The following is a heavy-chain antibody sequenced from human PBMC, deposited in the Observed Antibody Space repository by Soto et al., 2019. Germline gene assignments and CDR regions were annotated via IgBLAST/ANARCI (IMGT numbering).Heavy chain of an antibody. J-gene: IGHJ4*02. CDR3: AKDRGGFTSGWDFCDC. Sequence: EVALLESGGGLVQPGGSLRLSCEVSGVAFSFYSMSWVRQAPGKGLEWVARISGNGATTYYAASGKGRFTFSRDNSKNAVHLQMNRLRGEDTAVYYCAKDRGGFTSGWDFCDCWGQGTLVTVSS. CDR1: GVAFSFYS. V-gene: IGHV3-23*01. D-gene: IGHD6-19*01. CDR2: ISGNGATT.